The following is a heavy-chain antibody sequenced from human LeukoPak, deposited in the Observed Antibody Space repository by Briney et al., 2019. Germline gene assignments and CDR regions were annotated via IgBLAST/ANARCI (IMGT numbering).Heavy chain of an antibody. CDR3: TRAPYSSGWYTVDF. J-gene: IGHJ4*02. CDR1: GFTFSSNA. D-gene: IGHD6-19*01. V-gene: IGHV3-21*01. Sequence: GGSLRLSCAASGFTFSSNAMNWVRQAPGKGLEWVSSISMSSTYIYYADSVKGRFTISRDNAKNSLYLQTDSLRDEDTAVYYCTRAPYSSGWYTVDFWGQGTLVTVSS. CDR2: ISMSSTYI.